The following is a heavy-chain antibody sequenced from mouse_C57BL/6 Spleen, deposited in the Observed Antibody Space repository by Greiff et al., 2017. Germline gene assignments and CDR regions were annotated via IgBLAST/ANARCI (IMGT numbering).Heavy chain of an antibody. CDR3: AIYDYDKDYYAMDY. V-gene: IGHV5-4*01. CDR2: ISDGGSYT. Sequence: EVQLMESGGGLVKPGGSLKLSCAASGFTFSSYAMSWVRQTPEQRLEWVATISDGGSYTYYPDNVKGRFTISRDNAKNNLYLQMSHLKSEDTAMYYCAIYDYDKDYYAMDYWGQGTSVTVSA. J-gene: IGHJ4*01. CDR1: GFTFSSYA. D-gene: IGHD2-4*01.